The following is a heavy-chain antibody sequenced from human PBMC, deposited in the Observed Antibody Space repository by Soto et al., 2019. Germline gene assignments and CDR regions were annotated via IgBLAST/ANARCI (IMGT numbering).Heavy chain of an antibody. CDR1: GGSFSGYY. CDR2: INHSGST. Sequence: SETLSLTCAVYGGSFSGYYWSWIRQPPGKGLEWIGEINHSGSTNYNPSLKSRVTISVDTSKNQFSLKLSSVTAADTAVYYCARGRVVPAAILLDYYMDVWGKGTTVTVSS. CDR3: ARGRVVPAAILLDYYMDV. J-gene: IGHJ6*03. D-gene: IGHD2-2*01. V-gene: IGHV4-34*01.